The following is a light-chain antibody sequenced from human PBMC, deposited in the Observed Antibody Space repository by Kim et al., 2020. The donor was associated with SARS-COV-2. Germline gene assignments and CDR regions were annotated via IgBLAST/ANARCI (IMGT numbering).Light chain of an antibody. CDR2: DAS. CDR3: QQRSDWPPT. V-gene: IGKV3-11*01. CDR1: QSVSNY. Sequence: LSPGDSATLFCRASQSVSNYFAWYQQKPGQAPRLLIYDASTRATNIPLRFGGSGSGTDFTLTISNLEPEDFAVYYCQQRSDWPPTFGGGTKVDIK. J-gene: IGKJ4*01.